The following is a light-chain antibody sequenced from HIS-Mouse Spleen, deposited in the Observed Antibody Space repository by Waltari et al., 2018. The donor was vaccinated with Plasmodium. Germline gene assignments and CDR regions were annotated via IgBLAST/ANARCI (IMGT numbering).Light chain of an antibody. CDR2: WAS. CDR1: QSVLYSSNNKNY. CDR3: QQYYSTLTWT. J-gene: IGKJ1*01. Sequence: TINCKSSQSVLYSSNNKNYLAWYQQKPGQPPKLLIYWASTRESGVPDRFSGSGSGTDFTLTISSLQAEDVAVYYCQQYYSTLTWTFGQGTKVEIK. V-gene: IGKV4-1*01.